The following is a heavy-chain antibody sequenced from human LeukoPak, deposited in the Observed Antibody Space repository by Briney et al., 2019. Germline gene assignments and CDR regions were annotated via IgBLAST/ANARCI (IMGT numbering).Heavy chain of an antibody. CDR3: ARSYYDFWSGYRTGDGAFDI. D-gene: IGHD3-3*01. CDR1: GYTFTSSD. V-gene: IGHV1-8*03. CDR2: MNPNSGNT. Sequence: EASVKVSCKASGYTFTSSDINWVRQATGQGLEWMGWMNPNSGNTGYAQKFQGRVTITRNTSISTAYMELSSLRSEDTAVYYCARSYYDFWSGYRTGDGAFDIWGQGTMVTVSS. J-gene: IGHJ3*02.